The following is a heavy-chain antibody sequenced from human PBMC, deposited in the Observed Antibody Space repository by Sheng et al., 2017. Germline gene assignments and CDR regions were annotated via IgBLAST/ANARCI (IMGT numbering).Heavy chain of an antibody. CDR2: IYHSGST. CDR1: GYSISSGYY. J-gene: IGHJ6*02. CDR3: ARVGLGGDYIWGSYRSYYGMDV. Sequence: QVQLQESGPGLVKPSETLSLTCAVSGYSISSGYYWGWIRQPPGKGLEWIGSIYHSGSTYYNPSLKSRVTISVDTSKNQFSLKLSSVTAADTAVYYCARVGLGGDYIWGSYRSYYGMDVWGQGTTVTVSS. V-gene: IGHV4-38-2*01. D-gene: IGHD3-16*02.